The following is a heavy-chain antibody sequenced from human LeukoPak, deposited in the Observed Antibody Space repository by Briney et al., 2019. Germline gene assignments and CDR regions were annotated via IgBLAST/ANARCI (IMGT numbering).Heavy chain of an antibody. CDR3: AIRRYYDFWSGPYTGWFDP. V-gene: IGHV1-24*01. CDR1: GYTLTELS. J-gene: IGHJ5*02. CDR2: FDPEDGET. Sequence: ASVKVSCKVSGYTLTELSMHWVRQAPGKGLEWMGGFDPEDGETIYAQKFQGRVTMTEDTSTDTAYMELSSLRSEDTAVYYCAIRRYYDFWSGPYTGWFDPWGQGTLVTVSS. D-gene: IGHD3-3*01.